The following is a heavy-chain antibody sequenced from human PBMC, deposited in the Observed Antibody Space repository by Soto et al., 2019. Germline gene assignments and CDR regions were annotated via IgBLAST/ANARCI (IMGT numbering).Heavy chain of an antibody. CDR1: GDSINNFAYY. CDR2: VYYNENT. J-gene: IGHJ5*01. Sequence: SETLSLACSVSGDSINNFAYYWGWIRQPPGKGLEWIGTVYYNENTYYNPSLRSRVAISVDTAKNQFSLNLRSVTAADTAVYFCARRERYYGSPGWFDPWGQGTLVTVSS. D-gene: IGHD3-10*01. V-gene: IGHV4-39*01. CDR3: ARRERYYGSPGWFDP.